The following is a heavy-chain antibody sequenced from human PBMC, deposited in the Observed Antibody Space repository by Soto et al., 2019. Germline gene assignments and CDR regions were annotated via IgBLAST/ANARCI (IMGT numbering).Heavy chain of an antibody. D-gene: IGHD6-19*01. CDR2: IYYSGST. Sequence: SETLSLTCTVSGGSISSYYWSWIRQPPGKGLEWIGYIYYSGSTNYNPSLKSRVTISVDTSKNQFSLKLSSVTAADTAVYYCARESIAVAGAVDYWGQGTLVTVSS. CDR1: GGSISSYY. J-gene: IGHJ4*02. CDR3: ARESIAVAGAVDY. V-gene: IGHV4-59*01.